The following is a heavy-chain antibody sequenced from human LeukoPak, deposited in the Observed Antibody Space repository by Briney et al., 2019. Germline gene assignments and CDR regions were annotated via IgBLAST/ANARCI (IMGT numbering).Heavy chain of an antibody. CDR1: GFTFSIYS. V-gene: IGHV3-21*01. Sequence: GGSLRLSCAASGFTFSIYSMNWVRQAPGKGLEWVSSISSSSSYIYYADSVKGRFTISRDNAKNSLYLQMNSLRAEDTAVYYCARDSALVLYCSSTSCYPPWFDPWGQGTLVTVSS. CDR3: ARDSALVLYCSSTSCYPPWFDP. J-gene: IGHJ5*02. CDR2: ISSSSSYI. D-gene: IGHD2-2*01.